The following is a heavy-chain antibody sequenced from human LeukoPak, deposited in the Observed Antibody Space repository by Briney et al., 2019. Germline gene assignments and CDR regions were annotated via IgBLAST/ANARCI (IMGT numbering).Heavy chain of an antibody. Sequence: ASVKVSCKASGYTFTSYGISWVRQAPGQGLEWMGWISAYNGNTNYAQKLQGRVTKTTDTSTSTAYMELRSLRSDDTAVYYCARDSARYCSGGSCYSNYWGQGTLVTVSS. V-gene: IGHV1-18*04. CDR1: GYTFTSYG. CDR2: ISAYNGNT. D-gene: IGHD2-15*01. J-gene: IGHJ4*02. CDR3: ARDSARYCSGGSCYSNY.